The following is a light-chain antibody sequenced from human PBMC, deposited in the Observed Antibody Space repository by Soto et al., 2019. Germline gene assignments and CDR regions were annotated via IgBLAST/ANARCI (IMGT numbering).Light chain of an antibody. CDR3: QQYNNWPRT. Sequence: EIVMTHSPATLSVSPWERATLFRRASQSVSSNLAWYQQKPGQAPRLLIYGASTRATGIPARFSGSGSGTEFTLTISSLQSEDFAVYYCQQYNNWPRTFGQGTKVDIK. V-gene: IGKV3-15*01. J-gene: IGKJ1*01. CDR1: QSVSSN. CDR2: GAS.